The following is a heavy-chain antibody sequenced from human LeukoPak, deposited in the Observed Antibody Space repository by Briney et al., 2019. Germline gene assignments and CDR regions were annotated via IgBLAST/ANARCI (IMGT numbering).Heavy chain of an antibody. D-gene: IGHD5-12*01. Sequence: SETLSLTCTISAGSISSSSYYWGWIRQPPGKGLEWIGNIYYSGSTYYNPSLKSRVTISVDTSKNQFSLKLYSVTAADTAVYYCARDSRNALRGYFDYWGQGTLVTVSS. CDR3: ARDSRNALRGYFDY. CDR1: AGSISSSSYY. CDR2: IYYSGST. J-gene: IGHJ4*02. V-gene: IGHV4-39*07.